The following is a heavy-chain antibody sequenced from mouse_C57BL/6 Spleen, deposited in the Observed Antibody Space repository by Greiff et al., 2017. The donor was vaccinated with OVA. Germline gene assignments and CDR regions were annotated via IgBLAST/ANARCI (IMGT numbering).Heavy chain of an antibody. D-gene: IGHD2-5*01. CDR2: IYPGDGDT. CDR1: GYAFSSYW. V-gene: IGHV1-80*01. Sequence: QVQLQQSGAELVKPGASVKISCKASGYAFSSYWMNWVKQRPGKGLEWIGQIYPGDGDTNYNGKFKGKATLTADKSSSTAYMQLSSLTSEDSAVYFCARFGSYYSIAMDYWGQGTSVTVSS. CDR3: ARFGSYYSIAMDY. J-gene: IGHJ4*01.